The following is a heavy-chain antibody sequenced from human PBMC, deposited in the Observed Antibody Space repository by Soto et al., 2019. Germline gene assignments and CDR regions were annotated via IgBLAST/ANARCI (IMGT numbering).Heavy chain of an antibody. CDR2: IYWDDYK. V-gene: IGHV2-5*02. Sequence: QITLKESGPALVKPTQTLTLTCTFSGFSLSTSGVGVGWIRQPPGEALEWLALIYWDDYKHFSPSLESRLTITKDTSKNQVVLTMTNMDPVETATYYGVHKGGGDRILDYWGQGTLVTVSS. CDR3: VHKGGGDRILDY. D-gene: IGHD3-16*01. J-gene: IGHJ4*02. CDR1: GFSLSTSGVG.